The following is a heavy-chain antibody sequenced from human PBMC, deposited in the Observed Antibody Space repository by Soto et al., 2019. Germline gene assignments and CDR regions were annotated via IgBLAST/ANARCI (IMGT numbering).Heavy chain of an antibody. CDR1: GYTFTSYG. CDR3: ARDWGRRTGYSSSWYVSGY. CDR2: ISAYNGNA. V-gene: IGHV1-18*01. J-gene: IGHJ4*02. Sequence: SSVKVSCKASGYTFTSYGIGWVRQAPGQGLEWMGWISAYNGNANYAQKLQGRVTMTTDTSTSTAYMELRSLRSDDTAVYYCARDWGRRTGYSSSWYVSGYWGQGTLVTVSS. D-gene: IGHD6-13*01.